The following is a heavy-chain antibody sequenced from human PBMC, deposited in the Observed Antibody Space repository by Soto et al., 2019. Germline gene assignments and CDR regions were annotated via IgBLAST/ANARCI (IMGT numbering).Heavy chain of an antibody. CDR3: ARDKITGLFDY. J-gene: IGHJ4*02. Sequence: QVQLQQWGAGLLKPSETLSLTCAVYGGSFSGYYWTWIRQPPGTGLEWIGEINHSGSTNYNPSLNSRVTISVDTSKNQFSLTLTSVTGADTAVYYCARDKITGLFDYWGQGTLVTVSS. CDR2: INHSGST. V-gene: IGHV4-34*01. CDR1: GGSFSGYY. D-gene: IGHD2-8*02.